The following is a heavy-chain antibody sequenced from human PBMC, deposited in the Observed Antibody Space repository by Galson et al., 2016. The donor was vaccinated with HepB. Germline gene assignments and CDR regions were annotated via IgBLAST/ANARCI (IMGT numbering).Heavy chain of an antibody. J-gene: IGHJ6*02. Sequence: SLRLSCAASGFTFSHAWMNWGRQAPGKGLEWVGRIKNGGTTDYAAPVKGRFTISRDDSKNKVYLQMNSLETEDTALYHCIWDDQIYYGMAVWGQGTTVTVSS. V-gene: IGHV3-15*07. CDR2: IKNGGTT. CDR1: GFTFSHAW. D-gene: IGHD1-26*01. CDR3: IWDDQIYYGMAV.